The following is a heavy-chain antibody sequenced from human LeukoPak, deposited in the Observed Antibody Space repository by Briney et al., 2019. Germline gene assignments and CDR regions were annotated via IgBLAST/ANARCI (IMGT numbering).Heavy chain of an antibody. CDR3: ATGGTY. CDR2: VSRSGDTI. D-gene: IGHD3-16*01. V-gene: IGHV3-48*03. CDR1: GFTFSSYA. J-gene: IGHJ4*02. Sequence: PGGSLRLSCAASGFTFSSYAMSWVRQAPGKGLEWVSYVSRSGDTINYADPVKGRFTISRDNAQNSLYLQMSSLRAEDTAVYYCATGGTYWGQGALVTVSS.